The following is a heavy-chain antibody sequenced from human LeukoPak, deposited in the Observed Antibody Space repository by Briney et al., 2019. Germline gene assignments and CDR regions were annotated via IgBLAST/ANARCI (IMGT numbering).Heavy chain of an antibody. V-gene: IGHV3-23*01. CDR1: GFTCSSCA. Sequence: GGSLRLSCAASGFTCSSCAMSWVRQAPGKGLEWVSGISDGGGTTNYADAVKGRFTISRDKSKNTLFLQMNSLRAEDTAVYYCAKSYGDYLGYFDSWGQGTLVSASS. CDR2: ISDGGGTT. D-gene: IGHD4-17*01. CDR3: AKSYGDYLGYFDS. J-gene: IGHJ4*02.